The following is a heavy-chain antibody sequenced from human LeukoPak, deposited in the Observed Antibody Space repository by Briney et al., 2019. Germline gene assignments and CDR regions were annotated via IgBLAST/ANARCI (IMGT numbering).Heavy chain of an antibody. D-gene: IGHD5-12*01. Sequence: WALRLSCAASGFTIDDYAMHWVRQAPGKGLEWVSGISWNSGSIGYVDSVKGRFTISRDNAKNSLYLQMNSLRAEDTALYYCAKISTEPTKYYYYGMDVWGQGTTVTVSS. CDR1: GFTIDDYA. J-gene: IGHJ6*02. CDR3: AKISTEPTKYYYYGMDV. V-gene: IGHV3-9*01. CDR2: ISWNSGSI.